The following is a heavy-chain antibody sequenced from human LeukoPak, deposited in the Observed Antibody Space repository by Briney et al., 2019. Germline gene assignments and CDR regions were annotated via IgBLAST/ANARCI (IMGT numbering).Heavy chain of an antibody. CDR3: ARDRWTFGTSSIWYFDL. Sequence: SETLSLTCTVSGASISSYYWSWIRQPPGKGLEWVGYIYYSGSTNYNPSLKSRVTISVDTSKTQFSLNLASVTAADAAVYYCARDRWTFGTSSIWYFDLWGRGTLITVSS. V-gene: IGHV4-59*01. CDR1: GASISSYY. J-gene: IGHJ2*01. CDR2: IYYSGST. D-gene: IGHD3-16*01.